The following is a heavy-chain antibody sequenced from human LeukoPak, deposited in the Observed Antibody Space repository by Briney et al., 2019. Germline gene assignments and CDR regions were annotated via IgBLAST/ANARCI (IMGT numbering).Heavy chain of an antibody. CDR1: GFTFNNAW. CDR2: IKSKTDGGTT. CDR3: ITFSMIVVVISD. V-gene: IGHV3-15*01. D-gene: IGHD3-22*01. Sequence: GGSLRLSCAASGFTFNNAWMSWVRQAPGKGLEWVGRIKSKTDGGTTDYAAPVKGRFTISRDDSKNTLYLQMNSLKTEDTAVYYCITFSMIVVVISDWGQGTLVTVSS. J-gene: IGHJ4*02.